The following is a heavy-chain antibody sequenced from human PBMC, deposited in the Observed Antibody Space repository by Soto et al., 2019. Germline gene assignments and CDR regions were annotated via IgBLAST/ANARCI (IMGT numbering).Heavy chain of an antibody. CDR3: ARSGGLLHIDY. D-gene: IGHD1-26*01. V-gene: IGHV4-39*01. CDR1: GDSISNSSYY. J-gene: IGHJ4*02. CDR2: IYYSGST. Sequence: QLQLQESGPGLVKPSETLSLTCTVSGDSISNSSYYWGWIRQPPGKGREWIGSIYYSGSTYYNPSRKSRVTISVDTSKNQFSLKLSSVTAADTAVHYCARSGGLLHIDYWGQGTLVTLSS.